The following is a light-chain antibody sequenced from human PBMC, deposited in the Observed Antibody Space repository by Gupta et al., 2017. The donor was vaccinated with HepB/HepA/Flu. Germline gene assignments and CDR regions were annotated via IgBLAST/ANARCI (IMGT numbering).Light chain of an antibody. CDR3: QKYDNWPVT. J-gene: IGKJ1*01. Sequence: EIVMTQSPATLSVSPGDRASLSCRASQYISTYLAWYQQKPGQAPRLLIHGASTRATDVPARFSGSGSGTEFTRTISSLQSEDFAVYYCQKYDNWPVTFGQGTRVEIK. CDR1: QYISTY. V-gene: IGKV3-15*01. CDR2: GAS.